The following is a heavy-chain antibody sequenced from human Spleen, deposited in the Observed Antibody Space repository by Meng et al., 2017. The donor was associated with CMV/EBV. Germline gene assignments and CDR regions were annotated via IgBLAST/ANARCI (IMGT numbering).Heavy chain of an antibody. Sequence: GESLKISCAASGFTVSTNYMTWVRQTPGKGLEWVSVMYSGGSTYYADSVKGRFTISRDNSKNTVYLQMNSLRAEDTAVYYCARRDYYGSGSPAYYFDYWGQGTLVTVSS. V-gene: IGHV3-53*01. CDR3: ARRDYYGSGSPAYYFDY. D-gene: IGHD3-10*01. J-gene: IGHJ4*02. CDR1: GFTVSTNY. CDR2: MYSGGST.